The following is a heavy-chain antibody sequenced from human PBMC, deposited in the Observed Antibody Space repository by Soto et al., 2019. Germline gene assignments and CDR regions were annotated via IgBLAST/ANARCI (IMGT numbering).Heavy chain of an antibody. CDR3: ARDESPFWFETALPLDY. CDR2: INAGNGNT. CDR1: GYTFTSYA. V-gene: IGHV1-3*01. J-gene: IGHJ4*02. Sequence: ASVKVSCKASGYTFTSYAMHWVRQAPGQRLEWMGWINAGNGNTKYSQKFQGRVTITRDTSASTAYMELSSLRSEDTAVYYCARDESPFWFETALPLDYWGQGTLVTVSS. D-gene: IGHD3-10*01.